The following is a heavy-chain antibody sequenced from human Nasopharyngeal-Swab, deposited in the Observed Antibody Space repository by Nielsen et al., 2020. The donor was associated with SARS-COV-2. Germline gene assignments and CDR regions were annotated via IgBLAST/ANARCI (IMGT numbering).Heavy chain of an antibody. CDR2: ISAYNGNT. V-gene: IGHV1-18*01. Sequence: GGSLRLSCKASGSTFTSYGISWVRQAPGQGLEWMGWISAYNGNTNYAQKLQGRVTMTTDTSTSTAYMELRSLRSDDTAVYYCARAGYCSSTSCSDYYYYGMDVWGQGTTVTVSS. D-gene: IGHD2-2*01. CDR1: GSTFTSYG. CDR3: ARAGYCSSTSCSDYYYYGMDV. J-gene: IGHJ6*02.